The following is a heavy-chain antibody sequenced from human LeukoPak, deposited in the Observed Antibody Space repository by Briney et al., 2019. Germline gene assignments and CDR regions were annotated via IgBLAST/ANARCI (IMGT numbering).Heavy chain of an antibody. CDR2: IYYTGRA. D-gene: IGHD3-9*01. CDR3: ARLHLYYDILTPRYFDL. Sequence: SETLSLTCSVSTDSMTSYYWRWIRQPRGKGLEWIGYIYYTGRANYNPSLKSRVSISVDTSKNQFSLKFRSVTAADTAVYFCARLHLYYDILTPRYFDLWGRGTLVTVSS. V-gene: IGHV4-59*08. J-gene: IGHJ2*01. CDR1: TDSMTSYY.